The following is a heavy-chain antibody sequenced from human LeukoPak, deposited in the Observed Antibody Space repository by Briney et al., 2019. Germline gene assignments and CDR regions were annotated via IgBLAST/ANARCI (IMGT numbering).Heavy chain of an antibody. CDR2: IRSKAYGGTT. J-gene: IGHJ3*02. D-gene: IGHD3-22*01. CDR3: TTPRTMIVVVRHAFDI. Sequence: GGSLTLSCAASGFTFSNYGMHWVRQAPGKGLEWVGFIRSKAYGGTTEYAASVKGRFTISRDDSKSIAYLQMNSLKTEDTAVYYCTTPRTMIVVVRHAFDIWGQGTMVTVSS. CDR1: GFTFSNYG. V-gene: IGHV3-49*04.